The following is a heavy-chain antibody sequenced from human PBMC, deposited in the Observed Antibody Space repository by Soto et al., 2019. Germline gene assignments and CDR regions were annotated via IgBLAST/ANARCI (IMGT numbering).Heavy chain of an antibody. CDR3: ASVDYGGNSAEYFQH. Sequence: TVSGGSISSGGYYWSWIRQHPGKGLEWIGYIYYSGRTYYNPSLQSRVVISVDTSKNQFSLKLSSVTAADTAVYYCASVDYGGNSAEYFQHWGQGTLVTVSS. CDR1: GGSISSGGYY. CDR2: IYYSGRT. J-gene: IGHJ1*01. D-gene: IGHD4-17*01. V-gene: IGHV4-31*03.